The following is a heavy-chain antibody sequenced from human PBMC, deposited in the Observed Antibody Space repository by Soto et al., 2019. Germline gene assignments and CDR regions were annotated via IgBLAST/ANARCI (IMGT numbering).Heavy chain of an antibody. Sequence: QIQLVQSGAEVKKPGASVKVSCKVSGYKFTSYGINWVRQAPGQGLEWMGWVTAYNDNVKYAEKLQGRGIMTADPATSTASLASRDLRPDDPAVCYFARYARWSAYSQDHWGQGTLVTVAS. D-gene: IGHD3-3*01. V-gene: IGHV1-18*01. CDR3: ARYARWSAYSQDH. J-gene: IGHJ4*02. CDR2: VTAYNDNV. CDR1: GYKFTSYG.